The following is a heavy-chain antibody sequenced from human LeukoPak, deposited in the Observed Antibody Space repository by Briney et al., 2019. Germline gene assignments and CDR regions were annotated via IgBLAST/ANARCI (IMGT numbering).Heavy chain of an antibody. CDR2: INHSGST. CDR1: GGSFSGYY. Sequence: SETLSLTCAVYGGSFSGYYWSWIRQPPGKGLEWIGEINHSGSTNYNPSLKSRVTISVDTSKNQFSLKLSSVTAADTAVYYCASLTDYYDSSGYFGSWGQGTLVTVSS. D-gene: IGHD3-22*01. V-gene: IGHV4-34*01. J-gene: IGHJ5*02. CDR3: ASLTDYYDSSGYFGS.